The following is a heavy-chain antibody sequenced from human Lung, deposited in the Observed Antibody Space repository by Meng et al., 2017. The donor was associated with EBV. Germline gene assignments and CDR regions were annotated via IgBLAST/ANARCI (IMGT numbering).Heavy chain of an antibody. CDR2: INTDTGKP. CDR3: ARDRGSSGWSNWFDP. D-gene: IGHD6-13*01. CDR1: GYTLSRYS. V-gene: IGHV7-4-1*02. Sequence: GQLVQSRCALKKTGASVMVSWEASGYTLSRYSMDWVRQAPGKGLEWMGWINTDTGKPTYAQGFTGRYVFSLDTSVRTAYPQISSLKAEDTAVYYCARDRGSSGWSNWFDPWGQGTLVTVSS. J-gene: IGHJ5*02.